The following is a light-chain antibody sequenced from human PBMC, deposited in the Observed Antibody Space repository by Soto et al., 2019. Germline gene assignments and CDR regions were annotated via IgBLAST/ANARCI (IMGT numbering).Light chain of an antibody. CDR1: SSNIGTSS. V-gene: IGLV1-44*01. J-gene: IGLJ1*01. CDR2: TND. Sequence: QSVLTQPPSASGTPGQTVTISCSGSSSNIGTSSVHWYKHLPRTAPKPLIFTNDQRPSGVPDRFSGSKSGASAALAIGGRQSEDDADYYCAGWDASRNGHVFGAGTKLTVL. CDR3: AGWDASRNGHV.